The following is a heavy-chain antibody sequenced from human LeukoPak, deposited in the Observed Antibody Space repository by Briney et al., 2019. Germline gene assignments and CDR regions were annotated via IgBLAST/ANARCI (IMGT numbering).Heavy chain of an antibody. CDR2: IYRGGSK. D-gene: IGHD6-13*01. J-gene: IGHJ6*02. V-gene: IGHV3-66*01. CDR3: ARDQEGVAAAVNYYYGMDV. Sequence: GGSLRPSGAASGFTVSSNYMGWVRQAPGKGLEWVSVIYRGGSKYYADSVKGRFTISRDNSKNTLYLQMNSLRAEDTAVYYCARDQEGVAAAVNYYYGMDVWGQGTTVTVSS. CDR1: GFTVSSNY.